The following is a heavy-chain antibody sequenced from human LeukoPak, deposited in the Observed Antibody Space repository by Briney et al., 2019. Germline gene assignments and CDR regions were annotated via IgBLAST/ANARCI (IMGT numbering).Heavy chain of an antibody. D-gene: IGHD2-15*01. CDR3: ARSRAATHTFDY. CDR1: SFTLASSW. J-gene: IGHJ4*02. V-gene: IGHV3-7*05. CDR2: IKKDGSEK. Sequence: GRSLRPVCAASSFTLASSWTSCASHDPRGWLECLANIKKDGSEKYYVDSVKGRFTISRDNAKNSLYLQMNSLRAEDTAVYYCARSRAATHTFDYWGQGTLVTVSS.